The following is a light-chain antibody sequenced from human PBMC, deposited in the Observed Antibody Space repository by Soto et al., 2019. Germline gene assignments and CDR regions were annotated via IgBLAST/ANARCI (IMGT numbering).Light chain of an antibody. Sequence: EIVLTQSPGTLSLSPGERATLSCRASQSVSRYLAWYQQKPGQAPRLLIYGASSRATGIPDRFSGSGSGTDFTLTISRLEPEDFAVYYCQQYGSSQWTFGQGTKVEIK. CDR1: QSVSRY. J-gene: IGKJ1*01. CDR3: QQYGSSQWT. CDR2: GAS. V-gene: IGKV3-20*01.